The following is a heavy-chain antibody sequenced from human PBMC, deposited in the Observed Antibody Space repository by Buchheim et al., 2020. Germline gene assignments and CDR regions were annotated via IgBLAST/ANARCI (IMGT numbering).Heavy chain of an antibody. V-gene: IGHV2-5*01. CDR2: IYWNDDK. J-gene: IGHJ4*02. D-gene: IGHD3-3*01. CDR3: AHSDYDFWSGYHRPDSGYFDY. CDR1: GFSLSTSGVG. Sequence: QITLKESGPTLVKPTQTLTLTCTFSGFSLSTSGVGVGWIRQPPGKALEWLALIYWNDDKRYSPSLKSRLTNTKDTPKNQVGLTMTNMDPVDTATYYCAHSDYDFWSGYHRPDSGYFDYWGQGTL.